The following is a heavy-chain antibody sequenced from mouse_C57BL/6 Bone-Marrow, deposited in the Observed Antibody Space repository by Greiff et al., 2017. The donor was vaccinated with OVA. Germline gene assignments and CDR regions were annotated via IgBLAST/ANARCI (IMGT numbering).Heavy chain of an antibody. Sequence: EVQLQESGGDLVKPGGSLKLSCAASGFTFSSYGMSWVRQTPDQRLEWVATISSGGSYTYYPDSVKGRFTISRDNAKNTLYLQMSSLKSEDTAMYYCARLRDGYFGFAYWGQGTLVTVSA. CDR1: GFTFSSYG. CDR2: ISSGGSYT. D-gene: IGHD2-3*01. CDR3: ARLRDGYFGFAY. V-gene: IGHV5-6*01. J-gene: IGHJ3*01.